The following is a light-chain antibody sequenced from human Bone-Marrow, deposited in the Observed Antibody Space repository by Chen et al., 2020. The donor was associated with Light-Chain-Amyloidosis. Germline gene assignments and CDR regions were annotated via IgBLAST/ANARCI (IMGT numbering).Light chain of an antibody. V-gene: IGLV3-21*02. CDR3: QVWDRSSDRPV. Sequence: SYVLTPPSSVSVAPGQTATIAGGGHNIGSTRVHWYQQTPGQAPLLVVYDDSDRPSGIPERLSGSNSGNTATLTISRVEAGDEADYYCQVWDRSSDRPVFGGGTKLTVL. CDR2: DDS. CDR1: NIGSTR. J-gene: IGLJ3*02.